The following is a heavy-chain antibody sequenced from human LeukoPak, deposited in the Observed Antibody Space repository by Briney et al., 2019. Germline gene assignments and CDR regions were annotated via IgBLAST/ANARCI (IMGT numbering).Heavy chain of an antibody. J-gene: IGHJ4*02. D-gene: IGHD6-13*01. CDR1: GYTFTGYY. CDR3: ARGLQGSWPYFDY. CDR2: INPNSGGT. Sequence: GASVKVSCKASGYTFTGYYMHWVRQAPGQGLEWMGWINPNSGGTNYAQKFQGRVTMTRDTSISTAYMELSRLRSDDTAVYYCARGLQGSWPYFDYWGQGTLVTVSS. V-gene: IGHV1-2*02.